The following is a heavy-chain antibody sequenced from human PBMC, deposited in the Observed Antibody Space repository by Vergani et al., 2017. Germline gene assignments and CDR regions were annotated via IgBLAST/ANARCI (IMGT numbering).Heavy chain of an antibody. J-gene: IGHJ5*02. D-gene: IGHD6-13*01. Sequence: EVQLVQSGAEVNKPGESLKISCKGSGYSFTSYWIGWVRQMPGKGLEWMGIIYPGDSATRYSPSFQCQVTISADKSISTAYLQWSSLKASDTAMYYCARHAIAAAGMCWFDPWGQGTLVTVSS. CDR1: GYSFTSYW. V-gene: IGHV5-51*01. CDR2: IYPGDSAT. CDR3: ARHAIAAAGMCWFDP.